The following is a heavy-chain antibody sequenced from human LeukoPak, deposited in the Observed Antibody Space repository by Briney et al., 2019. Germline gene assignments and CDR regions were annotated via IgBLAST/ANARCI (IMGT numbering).Heavy chain of an antibody. CDR2: IYYSGST. CDR1: GGSISSSSYY. J-gene: IGHJ4*02. Sequence: PSETLSLTCTVSGGSISSSSYYWGWIRQPPGKGLEWIGSIYYSGSTYYNPSLKSRVTISVDTSKNQFSLKLSSVTAADTAVYYCARHGEGPYGSGSYQDYWGQGTLVTVSS. V-gene: IGHV4-39*01. CDR3: ARHGEGPYGSGSYQDY. D-gene: IGHD3-10*01.